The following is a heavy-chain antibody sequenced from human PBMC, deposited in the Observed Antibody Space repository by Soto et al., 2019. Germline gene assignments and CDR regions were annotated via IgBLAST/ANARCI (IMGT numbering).Heavy chain of an antibody. CDR2: INPNSGGT. CDR1: GYTFTGYY. CDR3: ARDQRIDSSSWYILGFDY. D-gene: IGHD6-13*01. V-gene: IGHV1-2*04. Sequence: ASVKVSCKASGYTFTGYYMHWVRQAPGQGLEWMGWINPNSGGTNYAQKFQGWVTMTRDTSISTAYMELSRLRSDDTAVYYCARDQRIDSSSWYILGFDYWGQGTLVTVSS. J-gene: IGHJ4*02.